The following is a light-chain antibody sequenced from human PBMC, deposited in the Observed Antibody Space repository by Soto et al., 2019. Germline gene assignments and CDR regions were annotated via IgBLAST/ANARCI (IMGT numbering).Light chain of an antibody. Sequence: QSVLAQPASVSVSPGQSVTISCTGTSNDVGSYNYVSWYQQHPGKAPKFLIYEVSNRPSGVSNRFSGSKSGNTASLTISGLQAEDEADYYCSSYTTSHTYVFGTGTKVTVL. CDR3: SSYTTSHTYV. V-gene: IGLV2-14*01. J-gene: IGLJ1*01. CDR2: EVS. CDR1: SNDVGSYNY.